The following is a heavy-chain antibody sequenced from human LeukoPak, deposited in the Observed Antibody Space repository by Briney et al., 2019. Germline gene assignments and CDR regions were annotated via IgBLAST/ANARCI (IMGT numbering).Heavy chain of an antibody. D-gene: IGHD5-24*01. Sequence: SETLSLTCAVSGGSISSGGYSWSWIRQPPGKGLEWIGYIYHSGSTNYNPSLKSRVTISVDTSKNQFSLKLSSVTAADTAVYYCARAGRDGYNYDAFDIWGQGTMVTVSS. CDR1: GGSISSGGYS. CDR3: ARAGRDGYNYDAFDI. V-gene: IGHV4-30-2*01. J-gene: IGHJ3*02. CDR2: IYHSGST.